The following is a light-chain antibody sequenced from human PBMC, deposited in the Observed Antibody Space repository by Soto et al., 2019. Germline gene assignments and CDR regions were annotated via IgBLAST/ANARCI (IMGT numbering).Light chain of an antibody. V-gene: IGKV1-39*01. CDR2: AAS. CDR3: QQSYSTPWT. CDR1: QSISSY. Sequence: DIQMTQSPSSLAASVVDRVTITCRASQSISSYLNWYQQKPGKAPKLLIYAASSLQSGVPSRFSGSGSGTDFTLTISRLQPEDFATYYCQQSYSTPWTFGQGTKVDIK. J-gene: IGKJ1*01.